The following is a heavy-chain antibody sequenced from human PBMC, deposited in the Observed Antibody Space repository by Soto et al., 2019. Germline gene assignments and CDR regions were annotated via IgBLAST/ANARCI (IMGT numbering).Heavy chain of an antibody. J-gene: IGHJ6*03. CDR2: ISGSGGST. D-gene: IGHD3-22*01. CDR1: GFTFSSYA. Sequence: GGSLRLSCAASGFTFSSYAMSWVRQAPGKGLEWVSAISGSGGSTYYADSVKGRFTISRDNSKNTLYLQMNSLRAEDTAVYYCAKVYDSSGYQENYYYYMDVWGKGTTVTVSS. CDR3: AKVYDSSGYQENYYYYMDV. V-gene: IGHV3-23*01.